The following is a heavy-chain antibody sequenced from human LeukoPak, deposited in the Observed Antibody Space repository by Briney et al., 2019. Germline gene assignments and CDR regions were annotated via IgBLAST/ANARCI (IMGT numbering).Heavy chain of an antibody. J-gene: IGHJ4*02. D-gene: IGHD3-16*01. Sequence: GGSLRLSCAASGFTFSSYAMSWVRQAPGKGLELVSVIYSAGNTYYASYVEGRFTISRDNIKKTVYLQMNSLRAEDTAVYYCARSPRGMDWGQGTLVTVSS. CDR1: GFTFSSYA. CDR2: IYSAGNT. CDR3: ARSPRGMD. V-gene: IGHV3-23*01.